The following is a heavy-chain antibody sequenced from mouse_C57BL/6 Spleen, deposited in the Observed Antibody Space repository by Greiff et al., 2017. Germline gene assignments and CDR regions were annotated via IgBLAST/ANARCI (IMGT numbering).Heavy chain of an antibody. Sequence: VQLQESGAELVRPGASVTLSCKASGYTFTDYEMHWVKQTPVHGLEWIGAIDPETGGTAYNQKFKGKAILTADKSSSTAYMELRSLTSEDSAVYYCTRFPYGKGYFDVWGTGTTVTVSS. V-gene: IGHV1-15*01. CDR3: TRFPYGKGYFDV. J-gene: IGHJ1*03. CDR1: GYTFTDYE. D-gene: IGHD2-1*01. CDR2: IDPETGGT.